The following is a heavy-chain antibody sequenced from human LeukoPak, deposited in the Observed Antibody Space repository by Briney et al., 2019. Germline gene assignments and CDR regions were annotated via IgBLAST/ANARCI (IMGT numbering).Heavy chain of an antibody. V-gene: IGHV4-39*01. Sequence: SETLSLTCTVSGGSISSSSYYWGWIRQPPGKGLEWIGSIYYSGSTYYNPSLKSRVTISVDTSKNQFSLKLSSVTAADTAVYYCARVSVTIFGVVTGTSDYYYYGMDVWGQGTTVTVSS. D-gene: IGHD3-3*01. J-gene: IGHJ6*02. CDR3: ARVSVTIFGVVTGTSDYYYYGMDV. CDR1: GGSISSSSYY. CDR2: IYYSGST.